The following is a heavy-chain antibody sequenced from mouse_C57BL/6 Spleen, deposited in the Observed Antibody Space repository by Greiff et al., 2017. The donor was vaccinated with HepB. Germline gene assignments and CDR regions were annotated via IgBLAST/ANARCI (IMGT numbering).Heavy chain of an antibody. CDR2: IYPGDGDT. V-gene: IGHV1-80*01. D-gene: IGHD1-1*01. CDR3: ARRKYYGSSYGYFDV. CDR1: GYAFSSYW. J-gene: IGHJ1*03. Sequence: QVQLQQSGAELVKPGASVKISCKASGYAFSSYWMNWVKQRPGKGLEWIGQIYPGDGDTNYNGKFKGKATLTADKSSSTAYMQLSSLTSEDSAVYFCARRKYYGSSYGYFDVWGTGTTVTVSS.